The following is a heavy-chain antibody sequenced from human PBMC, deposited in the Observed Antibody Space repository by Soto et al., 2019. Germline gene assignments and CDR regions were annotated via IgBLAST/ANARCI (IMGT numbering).Heavy chain of an antibody. CDR2: IFYTGKT. J-gene: IGHJ5*02. D-gene: IGHD2-15*01. CDR1: AGSISNYH. Sequence: PSETLSLTCIVSAGSISNYHWIWIRQPPGKGLEWIGYIFYTGKTNYNPSLKSRVTISLDTSKNQFSLRLDSVTAADTAVYYCARVLEVAGGFDPWGQGTLVTVSS. CDR3: ARVLEVAGGFDP. V-gene: IGHV4-59*01.